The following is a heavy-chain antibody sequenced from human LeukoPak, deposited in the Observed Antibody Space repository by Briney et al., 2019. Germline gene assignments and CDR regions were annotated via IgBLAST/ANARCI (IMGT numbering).Heavy chain of an antibody. CDR1: GFTFSSYW. J-gene: IGHJ4*02. CDR2: IKQDGSEK. D-gene: IGHD1-26*01. Sequence: PGGSLRLSCAASGFTFSSYWMSWVRQAPGKGLEWVANIKQDGSEKYYVDSVKGRFTISRDNAKNSLYLQMNSLRAEDTAVYYGARSLRYSGSYYFDYWGQGTLVTVSS. CDR3: ARSLRYSGSYYFDY. V-gene: IGHV3-7*01.